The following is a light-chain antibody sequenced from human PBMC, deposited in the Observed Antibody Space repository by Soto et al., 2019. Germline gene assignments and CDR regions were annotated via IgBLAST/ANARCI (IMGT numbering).Light chain of an antibody. CDR1: QSLLHSDGKTY. V-gene: IGKV2D-29*01. J-gene: IGKJ1*01. CDR3: LQTKQLPVT. CDR2: EVS. Sequence: EIVLTQTPLSLSVTPGQSASISCKSSQSLLHSDGKTYLYWYLQRPGQPPQLLMYEVSNRFSGVPERFSGSGSGTDFTLEISRVEAEDVGLYSCLQTKQLPVTFGHGTKVDI.